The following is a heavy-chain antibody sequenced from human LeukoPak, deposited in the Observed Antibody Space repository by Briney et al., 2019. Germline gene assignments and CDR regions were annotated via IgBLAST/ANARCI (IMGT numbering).Heavy chain of an antibody. CDR1: GYTFTNYG. CDR3: ARDCVLHQYPAGAYYYYGMDV. D-gene: IGHD2-2*02. Sequence: ASVKVSCKASGYTFTNYGISWVRQAPGQGLEWMGWISAYNGNTNYAQKLQGRITMTTDTSTSTAYMELRSLRSDDTAVYYCARDCVLHQYPAGAYYYYGMDVWGQGTTVTVSS. J-gene: IGHJ6*02. CDR2: ISAYNGNT. V-gene: IGHV1-18*01.